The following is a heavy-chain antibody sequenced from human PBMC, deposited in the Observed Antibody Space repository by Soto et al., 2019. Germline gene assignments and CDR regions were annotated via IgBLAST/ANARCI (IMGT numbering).Heavy chain of an antibody. CDR1: GFTFSTYA. D-gene: IGHD4-4*01. CDR2: VSGSGGGT. CDR3: AKDKGGTTILTTFDY. J-gene: IGHJ4*02. V-gene: IGHV3-23*01. Sequence: ASVKVSCSASGFTFSTYAMSWVRQAPGKGLEWVSGVSGSGGGTYYADSVQGRFTISRDNSKNTLYLQMNSLRAEDTAVYYCAKDKGGTTILTTFDYWGQGALVTVSS.